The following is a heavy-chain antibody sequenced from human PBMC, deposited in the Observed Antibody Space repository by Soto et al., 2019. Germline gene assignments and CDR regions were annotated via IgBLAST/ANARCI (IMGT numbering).Heavy chain of an antibody. J-gene: IGHJ3*02. CDR1: GFTFSSYA. Sequence: EVQLVESGGGLVQPGGSLRLSCAASGFTFSSYAMHWVRQAPGKGLEYVSAISSNGGSTYYANSVKGRFTISRDNSENTLYLQMGSLRAEDMAVYYCARDGCGGDCYSAYAFDIWGQGTRVTVSS. V-gene: IGHV3-64*01. CDR3: ARDGCGGDCYSAYAFDI. CDR2: ISSNGGST. D-gene: IGHD2-21*02.